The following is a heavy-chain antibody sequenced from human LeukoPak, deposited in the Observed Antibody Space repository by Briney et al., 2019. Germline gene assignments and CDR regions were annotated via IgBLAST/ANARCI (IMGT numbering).Heavy chain of an antibody. V-gene: IGHV3-21*01. CDR1: GFTFSSYS. CDR3: ARVRGESHRWFDP. J-gene: IGHJ5*02. CDR2: ISSSTSYI. Sequence: GGSLRLSCAASGFTFSSYSMKWIRQAPGKGLEWVSSISSSTSYIYYADSVKGRFTISKDNAKNSLYLQMNSLRAEDTAVYYCARVRGESHRWFDPWGKGTLVTVSS. D-gene: IGHD3-10*01.